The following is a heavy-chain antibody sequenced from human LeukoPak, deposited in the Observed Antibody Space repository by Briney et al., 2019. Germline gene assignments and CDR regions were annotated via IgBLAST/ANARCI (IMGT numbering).Heavy chain of an antibody. D-gene: IGHD6-19*01. V-gene: IGHV3-74*01. CDR2: INSDGSST. Sequence: GGSLRLSCAASGFTFSSYWMHWVRQVPGKGLVWVSHINSDGSSTTYADSVKGRFTISRDNAKNTLYLQMNSLRAEDTAVYYCATDPGGGSSGWFVYFDFWGQGTLVTVSS. J-gene: IGHJ4*02. CDR1: GFTFSSYW. CDR3: ATDPGGGSSGWFVYFDF.